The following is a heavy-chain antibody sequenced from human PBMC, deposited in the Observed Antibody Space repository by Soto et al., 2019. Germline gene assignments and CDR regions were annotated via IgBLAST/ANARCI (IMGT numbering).Heavy chain of an antibody. CDR2: IYYSGST. Sequence: SETLSLTCTVSGGSISSYYWSWIRQPPGKGLEWIGYIYYSGSTNYNPSLKSRVTISVDTSKNQFSLKLSSVTAADTAVYYCARLHYDYVWGSPQYYFDYWGQGTLVTVSS. J-gene: IGHJ4*02. V-gene: IGHV4-59*01. CDR1: GGSISSYY. CDR3: ARLHYDYVWGSPQYYFDY. D-gene: IGHD3-16*01.